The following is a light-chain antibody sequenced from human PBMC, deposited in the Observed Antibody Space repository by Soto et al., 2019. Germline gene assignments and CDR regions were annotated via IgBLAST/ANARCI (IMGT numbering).Light chain of an antibody. CDR2: DVS. CDR1: SSDVGGYNH. V-gene: IGLV2-11*01. Sequence: QSALTQPHSVSGSPGQSVTISCTGTSSDVGGYNHVSWYQQHPGKAPKLMIYDVSKRPSGVPDRFSGSKSGNTASLTISGLQAEDEADYYCCSYAGSIYVFGTGTKLTVL. CDR3: CSYAGSIYV. J-gene: IGLJ1*01.